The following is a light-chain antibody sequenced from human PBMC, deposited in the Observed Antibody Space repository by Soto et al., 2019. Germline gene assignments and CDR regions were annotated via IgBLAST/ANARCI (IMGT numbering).Light chain of an antibody. Sequence: EIVLTQSPGTLSLSPGERATLSCRASQSVSTSFLAWYQQKPGQAPRLLLHDSSDRATGIPDRFSGRGSGTAFTLPISSVGPEDLAIYYWKLYHTARTTFGQGTKLEIK. V-gene: IGKV3-20*01. J-gene: IGKJ2*01. CDR1: QSVSTSF. CDR2: DSS. CDR3: KLYHTARTT.